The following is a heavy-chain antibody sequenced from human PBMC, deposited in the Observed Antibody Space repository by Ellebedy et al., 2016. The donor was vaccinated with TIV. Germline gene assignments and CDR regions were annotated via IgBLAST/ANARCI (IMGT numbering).Heavy chain of an antibody. Sequence: GESLKISXAASGFTFSSYAMSWVRQAPGKGLEWVSVISGSGGTTYYADSVKGRFTISRDNSKNTLYLQMNSLRADDTAVYYCAVTTGTATTSRFEYWGQGILVIVSS. CDR1: GFTFSSYA. CDR2: ISGSGGTT. D-gene: IGHD1-1*01. J-gene: IGHJ4*02. CDR3: AVTTGTATTSRFEY. V-gene: IGHV3-23*01.